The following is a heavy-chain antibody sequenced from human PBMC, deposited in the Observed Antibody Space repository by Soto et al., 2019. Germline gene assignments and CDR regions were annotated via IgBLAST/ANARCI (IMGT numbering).Heavy chain of an antibody. Sequence: QLQLQESGPGLVKPSETLSLTCTVSGGSISSSSYYWGWIRQPPGKGLEWIGSIYYSGSTYYNPSLKSRVTISVDTSKNQFSLKLSSVTAADTAVYYCARPDGSGSYDYWGQGTLVTVSS. CDR3: ARPDGSGSYDY. V-gene: IGHV4-39*01. CDR1: GGSISSSSYY. J-gene: IGHJ4*02. D-gene: IGHD3-10*01. CDR2: IYYSGST.